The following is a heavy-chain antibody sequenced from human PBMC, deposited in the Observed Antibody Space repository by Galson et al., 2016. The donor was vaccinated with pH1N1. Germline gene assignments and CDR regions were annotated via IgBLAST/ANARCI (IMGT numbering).Heavy chain of an antibody. Sequence: SLRLSCAASGFTFSSYAMSWVRQAPGKGLEWVSAISGRGESTYYSDSVKGHLTISRDKSKNTLYLQMNSLRTEDTAVYYCAKDLSSDYGDYGLDSWAQGTLVTVSS. CDR3: AKDLSSDYGDYGLDS. V-gene: IGHV3-23*01. CDR1: GFTFSSYA. D-gene: IGHD4-17*01. CDR2: ISGRGEST. J-gene: IGHJ4*02.